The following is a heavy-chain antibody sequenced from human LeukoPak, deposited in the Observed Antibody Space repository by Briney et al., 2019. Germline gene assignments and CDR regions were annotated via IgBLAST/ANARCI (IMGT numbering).Heavy chain of an antibody. D-gene: IGHD5-24*01. CDR2: ISSSGSTI. CDR1: GFTFSDYY. CDR3: ARETGHNSAAGEKIDY. V-gene: IGHV3-11*01. Sequence: PGGSLRLSCAASGFTFSDYYMTWIRQSPGKELEWVTYISSSGSTIYYADSVKGRFTISRDNAKNSLYLQMNSLRAEDTAVYYCARETGHNSAAGEKIDYWGQGILVTVSS. J-gene: IGHJ4*02.